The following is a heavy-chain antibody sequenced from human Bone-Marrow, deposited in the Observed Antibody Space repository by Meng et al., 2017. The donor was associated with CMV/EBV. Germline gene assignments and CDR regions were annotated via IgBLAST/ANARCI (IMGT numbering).Heavy chain of an antibody. CDR2: ISSSSSYI. CDR1: GFTFSSYS. CDR3: ARGGYNGRNLDY. Sequence: GESLKISCAASGFTFSSYSMNWVRQAPGKGLEWVSSISSSSSYIYYADSVKGRFTISRDNAKNSLYLQMNNLRAEDTAVYYCARGGYNGRNLDYWGQGTLVTVSS. J-gene: IGHJ4*02. V-gene: IGHV3-21*06. D-gene: IGHD1-14*01.